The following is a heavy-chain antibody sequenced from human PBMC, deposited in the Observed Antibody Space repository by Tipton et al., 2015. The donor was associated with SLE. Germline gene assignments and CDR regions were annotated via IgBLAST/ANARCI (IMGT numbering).Heavy chain of an antibody. J-gene: IGHJ4*02. CDR1: GGSISSGSYY. D-gene: IGHD1-26*01. Sequence: TLSLTCTVSGGSISSGSYYWSWIRQPAGKGLEWIGYIYTSGSTNYNPPLKSRVTISVDTSKNQFSLKLSTVTAADTAVYYCARGVGATPYWGQGTLVTVSS. V-gene: IGHV4-61*09. CDR2: IYTSGST. CDR3: ARGVGATPY.